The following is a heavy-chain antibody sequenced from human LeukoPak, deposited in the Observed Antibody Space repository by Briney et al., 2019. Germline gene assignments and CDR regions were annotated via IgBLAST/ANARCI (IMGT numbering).Heavy chain of an antibody. D-gene: IGHD3-22*01. V-gene: IGHV3-72*01. Sequence: GGSLRLSCAASGFTFSDHYMDWVRQAPGKGLEWVGRTRNKANSYNTEYAASVKGRFTISRDDSKNSLYLQMNSLKTEDTAVYYCASRWANSSGYLEDYWGQGTLVTVSS. CDR3: ASRWANSSGYLEDY. CDR1: GFTFSDHY. CDR2: TRNKANSYNT. J-gene: IGHJ4*02.